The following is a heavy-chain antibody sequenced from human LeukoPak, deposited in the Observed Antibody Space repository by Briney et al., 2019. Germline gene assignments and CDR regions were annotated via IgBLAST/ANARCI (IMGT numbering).Heavy chain of an antibody. CDR2: INPDGSER. CDR3: GREHSGYDWE. CDR1: GFTFSTHW. D-gene: IGHD5-12*01. Sequence: GGSLRLSCAASGFTFSTHWMSWVRQAPGKGLEWVTNINPDGSERHYVDSVGGRFTISRDNAKNSLFLQMNSLRAGDTAVYYCGREHSGYDWEWGQGTLVTVSS. V-gene: IGHV3-7*01. J-gene: IGHJ4*02.